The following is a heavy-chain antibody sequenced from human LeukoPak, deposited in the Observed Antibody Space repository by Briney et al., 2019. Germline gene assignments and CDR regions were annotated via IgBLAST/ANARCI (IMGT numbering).Heavy chain of an antibody. Sequence: SETLSLTCAVYGGSFSGYYWSWIRQPPGKGLEWIGEINHSGSTNYYPSLKSRVTISVDTSKNQFSLKLSSVTAADTAVYYCARDGRRLQAAAGPRGLTDYYGMDVWGQGTTVTVSS. CDR1: GGSFSGYY. CDR2: INHSGST. J-gene: IGHJ6*02. CDR3: ARDGRRLQAAAGPRGLTDYYGMDV. V-gene: IGHV4-34*01. D-gene: IGHD6-13*01.